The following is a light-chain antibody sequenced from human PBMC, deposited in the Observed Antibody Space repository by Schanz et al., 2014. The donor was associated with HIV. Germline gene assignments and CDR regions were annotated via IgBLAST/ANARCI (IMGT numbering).Light chain of an antibody. V-gene: IGKV3-20*01. CDR1: QSVSSY. CDR2: GAS. Sequence: ETVLTQSPATLSLSPGERATLSCRASQSVSSYLAWYQQKPGQAPRLLIYGASSRATGIPDRFSGSGSGTDFTLTISGLEPEDFAVYYCQQYGSSPPWTFGQGTKVEIK. CDR3: QQYGSSPPWT. J-gene: IGKJ1*01.